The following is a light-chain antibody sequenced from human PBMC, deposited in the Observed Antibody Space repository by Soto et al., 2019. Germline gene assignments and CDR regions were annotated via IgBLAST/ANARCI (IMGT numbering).Light chain of an antibody. Sequence: EIVMTQSPATLSVSPGERAILSCRASQSVSSNLAWYQQKPGQPPRLLIYGASTRATDIAARFSGSGSGTEFTLTISSLQSEDFAVYYCQQYNKWPPFTFGPVTKVEIK. CDR2: GAS. CDR3: QQYNKWPPFT. J-gene: IGKJ3*01. CDR1: QSVSSN. V-gene: IGKV3-15*01.